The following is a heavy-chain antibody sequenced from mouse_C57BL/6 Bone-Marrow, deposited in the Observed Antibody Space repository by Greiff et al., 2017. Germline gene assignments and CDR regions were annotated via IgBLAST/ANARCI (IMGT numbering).Heavy chain of an antibody. D-gene: IGHD2-5*01. CDR1: GFTFSSYG. J-gene: IGHJ4*01. CDR3: ARGTYYSNYDAMDY. V-gene: IGHV5-6*01. CDR2: ISSGGSYT. Sequence: EVQLVESGGDLVKPGGSLKLSCAASGFTFSSYGMSWVRQTPDKRLEWVATISSGGSYTYYLDSVKGRFTISRDNAKNTLYLQMSSLKSEDTAMYYCARGTYYSNYDAMDYWGQGTSVTVSS.